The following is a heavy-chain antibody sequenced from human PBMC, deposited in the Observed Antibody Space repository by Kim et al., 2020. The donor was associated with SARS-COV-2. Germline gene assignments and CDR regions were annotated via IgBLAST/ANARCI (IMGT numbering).Heavy chain of an antibody. J-gene: IGHJ3*02. Sequence: AQEFQGRVTMTRETSTSTVYMELSSLRSEATAVYYCARIWFGELLGAFDIWGQGTMVTVSS. CDR3: ARIWFGELLGAFDI. D-gene: IGHD3-10*01. V-gene: IGHV1-46*01.